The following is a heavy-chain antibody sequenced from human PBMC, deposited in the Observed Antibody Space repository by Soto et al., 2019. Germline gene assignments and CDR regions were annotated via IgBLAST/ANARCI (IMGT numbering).Heavy chain of an antibody. Sequence: GGSLRLACAASGFTFRCSAMHWVRQASGKGLEWVGRIRSKANSYATAYAASVKGRFTISRDDSKNTAYLQMNSLKTEDTAVYYCTKWSGPYYFDYWGQGTLVTVSS. CDR3: TKWSGPYYFDY. CDR2: IRSKANSYAT. CDR1: GFTFRCSA. J-gene: IGHJ4*02. D-gene: IGHD2-15*01. V-gene: IGHV3-73*01.